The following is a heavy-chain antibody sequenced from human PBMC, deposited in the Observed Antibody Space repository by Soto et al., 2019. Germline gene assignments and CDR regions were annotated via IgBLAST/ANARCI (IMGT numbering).Heavy chain of an antibody. CDR1: GRTFRSYA. CDR3: AKGRKPDHDDGLCAFDS. J-gene: IGHJ4*02. CDR2: ISGGGAGT. D-gene: IGHD3-3*01. Sequence: GGSLRLSCVVSGRTFRSYAMSWVRQAPGKGLEWVSGISGGGAGTYYADSVKGRFTISRDPSTTTLFLDMYSLGAEDTAIYYCAKGRKPDHDDGLCAFDSWGQGVLVTVPS. V-gene: IGHV3-23*01.